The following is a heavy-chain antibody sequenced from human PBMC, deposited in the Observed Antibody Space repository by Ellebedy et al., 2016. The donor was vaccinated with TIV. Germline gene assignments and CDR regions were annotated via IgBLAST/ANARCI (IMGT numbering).Heavy chain of an antibody. D-gene: IGHD3-16*01. CDR2: FDPEDGET. Sequence: ASVKVSXKVSRYTLTELSMHWVRQAPGKGLEWMGGFDPEDGETIYAQKFQGRVTMTEDTSTDTAYMELSSLRSEDTAVYYCATHITRRGFYGMDVWGQGTTVTVSS. CDR3: ATHITRRGFYGMDV. J-gene: IGHJ6*02. CDR1: RYTLTELS. V-gene: IGHV1-24*01.